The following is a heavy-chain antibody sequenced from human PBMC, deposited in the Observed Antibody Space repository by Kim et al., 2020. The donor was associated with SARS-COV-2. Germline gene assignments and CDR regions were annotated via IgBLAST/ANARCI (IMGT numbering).Heavy chain of an antibody. J-gene: IGHJ4*02. CDR3: ASSEYSSPFDY. D-gene: IGHD6-6*01. V-gene: IGHV5-10-1*01. CDR2: T. Sequence: TNSSPSFQGHVTISADKSISTAYLQWSSLKASDTAMYYCASSEYSSPFDYWGQGTLVTVSS.